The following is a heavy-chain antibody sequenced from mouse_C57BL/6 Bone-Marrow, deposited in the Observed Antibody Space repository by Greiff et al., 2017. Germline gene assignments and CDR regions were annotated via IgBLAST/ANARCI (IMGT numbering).Heavy chain of an antibody. J-gene: IGHJ1*03. D-gene: IGHD1-1*01. CDR3: AIGYYSTGDFDV. CDR2: IHPSDSDT. CDR1: GYTFTSYW. V-gene: IGHV1-74*01. Sequence: VQLQQPGAELVKPGASVKVSCKASGYTFTSYWMHWVKQRPGQGLEWIGRIHPSDSDTNYNQKFKGKATLTVDKSSSTAYMQLSSQTSEDSAVYYCAIGYYSTGDFDVWGTGTTVTVSS.